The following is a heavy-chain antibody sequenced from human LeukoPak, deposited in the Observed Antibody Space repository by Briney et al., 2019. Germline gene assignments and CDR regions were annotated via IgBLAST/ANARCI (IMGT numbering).Heavy chain of an antibody. D-gene: IGHD5-24*01. CDR2: INHSGST. CDR1: GGSFSGYY. V-gene: IGHV4-34*01. J-gene: IGHJ4*02. CDR3: ARGRRLRWLQLFNPGFYSVDTDFDY. Sequence: PSETLSLTCAVYGGSFSGYYWSWIRQPPGKGLEWIGEINHSGSTNYNPSLKSRVTISVDTSKNQFSLKLSSVTAADTAVYYCARGRRLRWLQLFNPGFYSVDTDFDYWGQGTLVTVSS.